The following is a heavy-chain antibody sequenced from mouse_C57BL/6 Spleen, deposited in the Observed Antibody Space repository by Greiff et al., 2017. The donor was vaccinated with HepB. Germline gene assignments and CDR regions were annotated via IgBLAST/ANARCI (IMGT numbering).Heavy chain of an antibody. J-gene: IGHJ1*03. CDR2: IDPSDSET. CDR1: GYTFTSYW. V-gene: IGHV1-52*01. Sequence: QVQLQQPGAEPVRPGSSVKLSCKASGYTFTSYWMHWVKQRPIQGLEWIGNIDPSDSETHYNQKFKDKATLTVDKSSSTAYMQLSSLTSEDSAVYYCARVYGSSHWYFDVWGTGTTVTVSS. D-gene: IGHD1-1*01. CDR3: ARVYGSSHWYFDV.